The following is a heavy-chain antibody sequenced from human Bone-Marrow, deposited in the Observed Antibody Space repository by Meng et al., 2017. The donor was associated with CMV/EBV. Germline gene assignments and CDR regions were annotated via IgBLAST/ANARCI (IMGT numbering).Heavy chain of an antibody. CDR3: ARGEGYSSSWSDPFDY. D-gene: IGHD6-13*01. CDR1: GGTFSSYA. CDR2: IIPIFGTA. J-gene: IGHJ4*02. V-gene: IGHV1-69*12. Sequence: QVQRVQSGVEVKKPGSSVKVSCKASGGTFSSYAISWVRQAPGQGLEWMGGIIPIFGTANYAQKFQGRVTITADESTSTAYMELSSLRSEDTAVYYCARGEGYSSSWSDPFDYWGQGTLVTVSS.